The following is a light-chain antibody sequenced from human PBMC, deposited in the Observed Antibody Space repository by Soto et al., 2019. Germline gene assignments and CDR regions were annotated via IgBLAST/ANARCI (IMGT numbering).Light chain of an antibody. CDR1: QSVSSSY. Sequence: EIVLTQPPGTLSLSPGERATLSCRASQSVSSSYLTWYQQKPGQAPRLLIYGASSSATGIPDRFSGSGYGTDFTLTIRRLETEDFAVYYCQQYGSSPPITFGQGTRLEIK. CDR2: GAS. CDR3: QQYGSSPPIT. V-gene: IGKV3-20*01. J-gene: IGKJ5*01.